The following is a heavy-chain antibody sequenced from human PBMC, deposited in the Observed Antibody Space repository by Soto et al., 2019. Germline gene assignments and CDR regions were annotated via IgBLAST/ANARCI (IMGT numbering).Heavy chain of an antibody. CDR2: IDPSDSYT. J-gene: IGHJ3*02. CDR1: GYSFTIYW. D-gene: IGHD3-22*01. CDR3: ARXGDYYDSSGYRDDAFDI. V-gene: IGHV5-10-1*01. Sequence: GESLKISCKGSGYSFTIYWISWVRQMPGKGLEWMGRIDPSDSYTNYSPSFQGHVTISADKSISTAYLQWSSLKASDTAMYYCARXGDYYDSSGYRDDAFDIWGQGTMVTVSS.